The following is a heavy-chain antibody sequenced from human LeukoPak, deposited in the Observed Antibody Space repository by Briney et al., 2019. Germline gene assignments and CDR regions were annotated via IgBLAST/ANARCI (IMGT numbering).Heavy chain of an antibody. J-gene: IGHJ4*02. CDR1: GFTFSSSA. D-gene: IGHD2-15*01. Sequence: PGGSLRLSCAASGFTFSSSAMSWVRQAPGKGLEWVSAISNNGGYTYYADSVQGRFTISRDNSKSTLCLQMISLRAEDTAVYYCAKQLGYCSDGSCYFPYWGQGTLVTVSS. CDR3: AKQLGYCSDGSCYFPY. CDR2: ISNNGGYT. V-gene: IGHV3-23*01.